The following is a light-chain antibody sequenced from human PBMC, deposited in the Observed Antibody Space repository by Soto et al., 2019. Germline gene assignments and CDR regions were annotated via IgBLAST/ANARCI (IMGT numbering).Light chain of an antibody. CDR2: DAS. CDR1: QDITNY. Sequence: DIQMTQSPSSLSASVGDRVTITCQASQDITNYLNWYQQKPGKAPRLLLYDASSLETGVPSRFSGSGSGTYFTFTISSLQPEDIATYYCQHYDHLPITFVQATRLEIK. J-gene: IGKJ5*01. V-gene: IGKV1-33*01. CDR3: QHYDHLPIT.